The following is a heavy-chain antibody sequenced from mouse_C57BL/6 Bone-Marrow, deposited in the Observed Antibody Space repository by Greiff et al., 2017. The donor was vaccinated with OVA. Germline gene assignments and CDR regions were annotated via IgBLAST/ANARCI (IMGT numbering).Heavy chain of an antibody. Sequence: VQLQQSGAELVRPGASVKLSCKASGYTFTDHYINWVKQRPGQGLEWIARIYPGSGNTYYNEKFKGKATLTAEKSSSTAYMQLSSLTSEDSAVYFCARGYHAMDYWGQGTSVTVSS. CDR1: GYTFTDHY. CDR2: IYPGSGNT. J-gene: IGHJ4*01. CDR3: ARGYHAMDY. D-gene: IGHD1-2*01. V-gene: IGHV1-76*01.